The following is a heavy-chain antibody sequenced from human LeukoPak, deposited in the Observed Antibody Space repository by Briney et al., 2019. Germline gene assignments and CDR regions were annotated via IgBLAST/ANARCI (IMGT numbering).Heavy chain of an antibody. D-gene: IGHD3-9*01. CDR3: ARDRRPSGRYFDWLLTRYNWFDP. Sequence: ASVKVSCKASGYTFTTYDIVWVRQATGQGLEWMGWMNPNSGNTGYAQKFQDRVTITRDTSINTAYMELSSLRSEDTAVYYCARDRRPSGRYFDWLLTRYNWFDPWGQGTLVTVSS. CDR1: GYTFTTYD. J-gene: IGHJ5*02. CDR2: MNPNSGNT. V-gene: IGHV1-8*03.